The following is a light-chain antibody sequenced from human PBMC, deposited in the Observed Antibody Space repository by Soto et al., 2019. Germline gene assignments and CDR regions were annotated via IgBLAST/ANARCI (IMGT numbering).Light chain of an antibody. CDR2: DAS. J-gene: IGKJ5*01. CDR1: QSISSW. CDR3: QQYYSFPLT. Sequence: DIQMIQSPSTLSASVGDRVTITCRASQSISSWLARDQQKPGTAPKLLIYDASSLESGVPSRFSGSGSGTEFTLTISCLQSEDFATYYCQQYYSFPLTFGGGTRLEIK. V-gene: IGKV1-5*01.